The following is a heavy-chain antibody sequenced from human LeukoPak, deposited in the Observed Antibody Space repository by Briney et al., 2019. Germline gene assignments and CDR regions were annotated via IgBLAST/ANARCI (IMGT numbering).Heavy chain of an antibody. Sequence: ASVKVSCKASGYTFTSYGISWVRQAPGQGLEWMGLISVYNGKTNYAQKLQGRVTMTTETSTSTAYLELRSLRCDDTALYYCAREDMVRGIPFDYWGQGTLVTVSS. D-gene: IGHD3-10*01. CDR2: ISVYNGKT. CDR1: GYTFTSYG. J-gene: IGHJ4*02. CDR3: AREDMVRGIPFDY. V-gene: IGHV1-18*01.